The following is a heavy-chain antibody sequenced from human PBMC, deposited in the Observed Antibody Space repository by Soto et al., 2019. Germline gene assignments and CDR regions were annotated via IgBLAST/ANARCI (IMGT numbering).Heavy chain of an antibody. CDR3: ASQVAAAGTGWFDP. V-gene: IGHV3-11*01. CDR1: GFTFSDYY. J-gene: IGHJ5*02. CDR2: ISSSGSTI. D-gene: IGHD6-13*01. Sequence: PGGSLRLSCAASGFTFSDYYMSWIRQAPGKGLEWVSYISSSGSTIYYADSVKGRFTISRDNAKNSLYLQMNSLRAEDTAVYYCASQVAAAGTGWFDPWGQGTLVTVSS.